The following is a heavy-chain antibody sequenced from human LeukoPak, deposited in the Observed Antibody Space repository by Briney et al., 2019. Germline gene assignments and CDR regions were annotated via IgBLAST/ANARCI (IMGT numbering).Heavy chain of an antibody. CDR1: GGSLSSGSYY. J-gene: IGHJ6*03. CDR2: IYPSGTT. D-gene: IGHD6-13*01. Sequence: PSQTLSLTCTVSGGSLSSGSYYWSWIPQPAGKGLEWIGRIYPSGTTNNNPSLNSRATISVDTSKNQFSLKLSSVTAADMAVYYCARDRSSWTNYYYYYMDVWGKGTTVTVSS. CDR3: ARDRSSWTNYYYYYMDV. V-gene: IGHV4-61*02.